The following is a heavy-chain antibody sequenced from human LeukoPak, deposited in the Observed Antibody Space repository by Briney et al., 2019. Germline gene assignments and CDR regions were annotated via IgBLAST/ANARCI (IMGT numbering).Heavy chain of an antibody. CDR1: GGSISNYY. J-gene: IGHJ6*03. D-gene: IGHD6-6*01. V-gene: IGHV4-59*01. CDR3: ARDWGVSARPGYMDV. CDR2: IYYSGST. Sequence: SETLSLTCTVSGGSISNYYWSWIRQPPGKGLGWIGYIYYSGSTKYNPSLKSRVTISVDTSKNQFSLRLSPVTAADTAVYYCARDWGVSARPGYMDVWGKGTTVTVSS.